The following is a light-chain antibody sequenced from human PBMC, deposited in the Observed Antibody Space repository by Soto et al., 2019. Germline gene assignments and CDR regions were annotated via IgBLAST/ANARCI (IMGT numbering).Light chain of an antibody. J-gene: IGKJ1*01. Sequence: EIVLTQSPATVSLSPGERATLSCWASQSLSSYLAWYQQKPGQAPRLLIYDASNRATGIPARFSGSGSGTEFTLTISSLQSEDFAVYYCQQYNNWPRTFGQGTKVEIK. CDR2: DAS. CDR1: QSLSSY. CDR3: QQYNNWPRT. V-gene: IGKV3-15*01.